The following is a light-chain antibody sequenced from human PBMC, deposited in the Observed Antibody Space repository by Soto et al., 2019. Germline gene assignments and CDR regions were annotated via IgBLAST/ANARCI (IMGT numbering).Light chain of an antibody. CDR1: QSVSSSY. J-gene: IGKJ1*01. CDR2: VAS. V-gene: IGKV3-20*01. Sequence: EIVLTQSPGTLSLSPGERATLACRASQSVSSSYLAWYQQKPGQAPRLLIYVASSRATGIPDRFSGRGSGTDFTLTIRRREPEDFAVYYCQQYGSSPWTFGQGTKVDIK. CDR3: QQYGSSPWT.